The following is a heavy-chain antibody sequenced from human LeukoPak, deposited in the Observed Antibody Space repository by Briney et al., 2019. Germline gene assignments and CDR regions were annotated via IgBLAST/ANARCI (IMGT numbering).Heavy chain of an antibody. D-gene: IGHD3-3*01. CDR2: INHSGST. CDR1: GGSFSGYY. V-gene: IGHV4-34*01. Sequence: SETLSLTCAVYGGSFSGYYWSWIRQPPGKGLEWIGEINHSGSTNYNPSLKSRVTISVDTSKNQFSLKLSSVTAADTAVYYCARERRSFWSTTFDYWGQGTLVTVSS. CDR3: ARERRSFWSTTFDY. J-gene: IGHJ4*02.